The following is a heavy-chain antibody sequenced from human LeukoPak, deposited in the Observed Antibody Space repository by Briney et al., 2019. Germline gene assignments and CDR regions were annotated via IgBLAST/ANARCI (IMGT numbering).Heavy chain of an antibody. J-gene: IGHJ4*02. CDR2: IYTSGST. CDR1: GGSISSGSYY. V-gene: IGHV4-61*02. Sequence: SETLSLTRTVSGGSISSGSYYWSWIRQPAGKGLEWIGRIYTSGSTNYNPSLKSRVTISVDTSKNQFSLKLSSVTAADTAVYYCARGRIAVAQDYWGQGTLVTVSS. CDR3: ARGRIAVAQDY. D-gene: IGHD6-19*01.